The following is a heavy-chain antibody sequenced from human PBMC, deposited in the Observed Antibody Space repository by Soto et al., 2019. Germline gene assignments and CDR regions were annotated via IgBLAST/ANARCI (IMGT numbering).Heavy chain of an antibody. CDR3: AHSPPPTVTTSAEYFQH. Sequence: QITLKESGPTLVKPTQTLTLTCTFSGFSLSTSGVGVGWIRQPPGKALEWLALIYWDDDKRYSPSLKSRLTITKDTSKNQVVLTMTNMDPVDTATYLCAHSPPPTVTTSAEYFQHWGQGTLVTVSS. D-gene: IGHD4-17*01. V-gene: IGHV2-5*02. J-gene: IGHJ1*01. CDR2: IYWDDDK. CDR1: GFSLSTSGVG.